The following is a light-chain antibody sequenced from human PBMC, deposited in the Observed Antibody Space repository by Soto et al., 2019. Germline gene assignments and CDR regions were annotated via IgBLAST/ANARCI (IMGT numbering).Light chain of an antibody. CDR2: GAS. J-gene: IGKJ2*01. Sequence: DIQLTQSPSFLSASVGDRVTITCRASQYISSYLAWYQQKPGKAPKLLIYGASTLQSGVTSRFSDSGSETEVTLRISSLQPEDFATYYCQQLNSYPGTFGQGTKLEIK. V-gene: IGKV1-9*01. CDR3: QQLNSYPGT. CDR1: QYISSY.